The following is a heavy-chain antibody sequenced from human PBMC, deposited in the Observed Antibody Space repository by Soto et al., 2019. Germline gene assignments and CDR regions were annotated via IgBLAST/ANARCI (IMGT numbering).Heavy chain of an antibody. Sequence: PSETLSLTCAVYGESFSGYYWSWIRQPPGKGLEWIGEINHSGSTNYNPSLKSRVTISIDTSKNQFSLKLSSVTAADTAIYYCARGGDWMRNWGRGTLVTVSS. J-gene: IGHJ4*02. V-gene: IGHV4-34*01. CDR1: GESFSGYY. D-gene: IGHD2-21*02. CDR2: INHSGST. CDR3: ARGGDWMRN.